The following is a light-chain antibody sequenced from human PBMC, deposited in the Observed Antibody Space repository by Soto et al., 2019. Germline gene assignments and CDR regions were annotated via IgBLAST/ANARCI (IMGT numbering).Light chain of an antibody. J-gene: IGLJ3*02. CDR2: GST. CDR1: SSNIGANYD. V-gene: IGLV1-40*01. CDR3: QSYDSSLSVSV. Sequence: QPVLTQPPSVSGAPGQSITISCTGTSSNIGANYDVHWYQQLPGTAPKLLIFGSTNRPSGVPDRFSGSKSGTSASLAITGLQADDEADYYCQSYDSSLSVSVFGGGTKLTVL.